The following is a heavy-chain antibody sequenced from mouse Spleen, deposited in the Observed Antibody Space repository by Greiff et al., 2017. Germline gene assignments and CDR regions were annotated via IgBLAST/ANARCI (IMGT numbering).Heavy chain of an antibody. Sequence: VQLKQSGPELVKPGASVKIPCKASGYTFTDYNMDWVKQSHGKSLEWIGDINPNNGGTIYNQKFKGKATLTVDKSSSTAYMELRSLTSEDTAVYCCARGKLVAYWGQGTLVTVSA. D-gene: IGHD4-1*01. J-gene: IGHJ3*01. CDR3: ARGKLVAY. CDR2: INPNNGGT. CDR1: GYTFTDYN. V-gene: IGHV1-18*01.